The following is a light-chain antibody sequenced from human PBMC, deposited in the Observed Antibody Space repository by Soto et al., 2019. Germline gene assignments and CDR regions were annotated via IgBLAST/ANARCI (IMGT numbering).Light chain of an antibody. Sequence: EIVLTQSPATLSLSPGERATLSCRASQSVSSYLAWYQQKPGQAPRLLIYDASNRATGIPARFSGSGSGTDFTLTSSSLEPEDFGVYCCQQRSNWPPYTFGQGTKLEIK. J-gene: IGKJ2*01. CDR3: QQRSNWPPYT. CDR2: DAS. V-gene: IGKV3-11*01. CDR1: QSVSSY.